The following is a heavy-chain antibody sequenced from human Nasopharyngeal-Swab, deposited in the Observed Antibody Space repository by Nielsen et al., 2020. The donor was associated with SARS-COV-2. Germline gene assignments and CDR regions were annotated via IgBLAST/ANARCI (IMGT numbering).Heavy chain of an antibody. CDR1: GFIFSDSA. D-gene: IGHD2-15*01. CDR2: IRSKGNSNAT. CDR3: SRCGGSCYTGKDY. V-gene: IGHV3-73*01. Sequence: SPNTSCASPGFIFSDSAMHWVRQASRPGLEWVGRIRSKGNSNATEDAESVEGRFTISRDDSQNTAYLKMNSLMTEDTAVYYCSRCGGSCYTGKDYWGQGTLVTVSS. J-gene: IGHJ4*02.